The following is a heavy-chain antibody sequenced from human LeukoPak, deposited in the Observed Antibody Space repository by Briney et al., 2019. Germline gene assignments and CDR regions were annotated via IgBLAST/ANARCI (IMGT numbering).Heavy chain of an antibody. Sequence: PGGSLRLSFAAPGFTRRSNYMSWVRQASGKGLGWVSVIYIGGSTYYADSVKGRFTISGDNSKNTLYLQMNSLRAEDTAVYYCAREPEVPMAGTRYYGMDVWGQGTTVTVSS. CDR1: GFTRRSNY. V-gene: IGHV3-66*01. J-gene: IGHJ6*02. CDR2: IYIGGST. D-gene: IGHD6-19*01. CDR3: AREPEVPMAGTRYYGMDV.